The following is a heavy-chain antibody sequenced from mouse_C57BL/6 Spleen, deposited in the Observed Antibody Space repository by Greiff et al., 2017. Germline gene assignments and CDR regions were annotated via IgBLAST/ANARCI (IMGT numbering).Heavy chain of an antibody. CDR3: ARSYYGSSYWYFDV. D-gene: IGHD1-1*01. Sequence: EVKLQQSGPELVKPGASVKMSCKASGYTFTDYNMHWVKQSHGKSLAWIGYINPNNGGTNYNQKFKGKATLTVSKSSSTAYMELRSLTSEDSAVYYCARSYYGSSYWYFDVWGTGTTVTVSS. CDR1: GYTFTDYN. J-gene: IGHJ1*03. CDR2: INPNNGGT. V-gene: IGHV1-22*01.